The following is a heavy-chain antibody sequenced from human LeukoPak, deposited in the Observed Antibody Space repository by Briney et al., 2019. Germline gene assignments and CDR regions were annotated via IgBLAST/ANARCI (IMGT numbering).Heavy chain of an antibody. D-gene: IGHD6-19*01. CDR3: AREAVAGNYFDN. J-gene: IGHJ4*02. Sequence: GGSLRLSCAASGFIFSRYSMNWARQAPGKGLEWVSYIGSSSSTIHYADSVKGRFTISGDNAKNSLYLQMNSLRDEDTAVYYCAREAVAGNYFDNWGQGTLVTVSS. CDR2: IGSSSSTI. V-gene: IGHV3-48*02. CDR1: GFIFSRYS.